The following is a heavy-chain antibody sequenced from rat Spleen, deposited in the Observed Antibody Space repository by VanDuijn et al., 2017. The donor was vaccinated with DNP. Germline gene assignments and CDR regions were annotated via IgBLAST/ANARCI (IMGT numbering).Heavy chain of an antibody. D-gene: IGHD1-3*01. J-gene: IGHJ2*01. V-gene: IGHV5-7*01. CDR3: AFPMA. Sequence: EVQLVESGGGLVQPGGSLKLSCAASGFTFSDFNMAWVRQAPEKGLEWVATIFYDGTGTYYGDSVKGRFTISRDNTKSTLYLQLGSLRSEDTAIYYCAFPMAWGQGVTVTVSS. CDR1: GFTFSDFN. CDR2: IFYDGTGT.